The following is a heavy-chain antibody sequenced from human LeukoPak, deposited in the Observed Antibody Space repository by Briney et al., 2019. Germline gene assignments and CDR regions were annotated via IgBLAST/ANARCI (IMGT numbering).Heavy chain of an antibody. Sequence: GGSLRLSCAASGFTVSSNYMSWVRQAPGKGLEWVSVIYSGGSTYYADSVKGRFTISRDNSKNTLYLQMNSLRAEDTAVYYCAKSQDIVVVPAAMPIGVLDYWGQGTLVTVSS. J-gene: IGHJ4*02. CDR3: AKSQDIVVVPAAMPIGVLDY. V-gene: IGHV3-66*01. D-gene: IGHD2-2*01. CDR2: IYSGGST. CDR1: GFTVSSNY.